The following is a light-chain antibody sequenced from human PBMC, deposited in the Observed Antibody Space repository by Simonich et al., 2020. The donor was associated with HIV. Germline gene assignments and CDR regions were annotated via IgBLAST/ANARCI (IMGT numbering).Light chain of an antibody. CDR2: DAS. Sequence: EIVLTQSPATLSLSPGERATLSCRASQKISSYLAWYHQKPGQAPRLLIYDASNRATDIPARFSGSGSGTDFTLTISSLEPEDFAVYYCQQRSSWLITFGQGTRLGIK. CDR1: QKISSY. J-gene: IGKJ5*01. V-gene: IGKV3-11*01. CDR3: QQRSSWLIT.